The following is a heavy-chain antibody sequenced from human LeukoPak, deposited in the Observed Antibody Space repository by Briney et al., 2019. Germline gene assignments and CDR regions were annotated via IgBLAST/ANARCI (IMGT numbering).Heavy chain of an antibody. CDR1: GFTFGDYA. D-gene: IGHD3-22*01. CDR2: ISGSGSNT. CDR3: ARERGPYYYDSSGYHP. Sequence: GGSLRLSCTASGFTFGDYAMSWVRQAPGKGLEWVSSISGSGSNTYSADSVKGRFTISRDNAKNSLYLQMNSLRAEDTAVYYCARERGPYYYDSSGYHPWGQGTLVTVSS. J-gene: IGHJ5*02. V-gene: IGHV3-23*01.